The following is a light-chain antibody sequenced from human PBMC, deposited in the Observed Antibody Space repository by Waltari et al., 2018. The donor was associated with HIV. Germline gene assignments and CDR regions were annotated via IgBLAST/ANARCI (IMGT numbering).Light chain of an antibody. J-gene: IGLJ1*01. CDR3: CSYAGAYTYV. V-gene: IGLV2-11*01. CDR1: SSDIGYFDY. Sequence: QSALTQPRSVSGSPGQSVTISCTGTSSDIGYFDYVSWYQQFPGKAPKVLIYEVNQRPSRLPDRFTGSKSGITASLTISGLQGEDEADYYCCSYAGAYTYVFGTGTKVTVL. CDR2: EVN.